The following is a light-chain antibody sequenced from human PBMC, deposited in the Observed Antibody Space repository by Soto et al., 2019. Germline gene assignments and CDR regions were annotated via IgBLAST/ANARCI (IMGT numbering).Light chain of an antibody. CDR1: QSISSY. Sequence: DIQMTQSPSSLSASVGDRVTITCRASQSISSYLNWYQQKPGKAPKLLIYAASSLQSGVPSRFSGSGSGTDFTLTISSLQPEDFATYYCQQCYSTPRALGGETKG. J-gene: IGKJ4*01. CDR3: QQCYSTPRA. V-gene: IGKV1-39*01. CDR2: AAS.